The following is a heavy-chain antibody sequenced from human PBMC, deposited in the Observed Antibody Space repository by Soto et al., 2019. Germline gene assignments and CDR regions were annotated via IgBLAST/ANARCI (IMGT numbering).Heavy chain of an antibody. D-gene: IGHD6-13*01. V-gene: IGHV4-30-2*01. CDR1: IGSFSGYY. J-gene: IGHJ4*02. CDR2: IYHSGST. Sequence: LSLTCAVYIGSFSGYYWSWIRQPPGKGLEWIGYIYHSGSTYYNPSLKSRVTISVDRSKNQFSLKLSSVTAADTAVYYCASSHAGAHITAAVHWGQGTLVTV. CDR3: ASSHAGAHITAAVH.